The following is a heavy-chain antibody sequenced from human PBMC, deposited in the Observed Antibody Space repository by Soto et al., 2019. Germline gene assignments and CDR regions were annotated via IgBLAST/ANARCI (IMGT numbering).Heavy chain of an antibody. J-gene: IGHJ4*02. Sequence: GGSLRLSCVASGFTFDTYAINWVRQAPGKGLEWVSGILGDGVSTYYAASVKGRFTISRDNSKNTLYLQMNSLRAEDTAVYYCAKAGTRMATKLAPVNYWGQGTLVTVSS. D-gene: IGHD5-12*01. V-gene: IGHV3-23*01. CDR2: ILGDGVST. CDR3: AKAGTRMATKLAPVNY. CDR1: GFTFDTYA.